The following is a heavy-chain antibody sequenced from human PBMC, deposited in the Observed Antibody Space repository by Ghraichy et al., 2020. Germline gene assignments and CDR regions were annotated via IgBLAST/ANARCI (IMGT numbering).Heavy chain of an antibody. D-gene: IGHD3-22*01. Sequence: GESLNISCAVSGFTFSSYSMNWVLQAPGKGLEWVSSISSSSSYIYYADSVKGRFTISRDNAKNSLYLQMNSLRAEDTAVYYCARVSFEYYYDTSGPYDAFDIWGQGTMVTVSS. V-gene: IGHV3-21*01. J-gene: IGHJ3*02. CDR3: ARVSFEYYYDTSGPYDAFDI. CDR1: GFTFSSYS. CDR2: ISSSSSYI.